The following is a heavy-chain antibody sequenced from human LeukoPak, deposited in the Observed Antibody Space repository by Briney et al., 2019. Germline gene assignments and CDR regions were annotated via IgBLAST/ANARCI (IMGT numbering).Heavy chain of an antibody. D-gene: IGHD6-13*01. CDR2: LSGSGGST. J-gene: IGHJ6*02. Sequence: PGGSLRLSCAASGFTFSSYAMTWFRQAPGKGLEWVSGLSGSGGSTYYADYVKGRFIISRDNSKNTLYLQMNSLRAEDTAVYYCAKTADGSYYYGMDVWGQGTTVTVSS. CDR3: AKTADGSYYYGMDV. CDR1: GFTFSSYA. V-gene: IGHV3-23*01.